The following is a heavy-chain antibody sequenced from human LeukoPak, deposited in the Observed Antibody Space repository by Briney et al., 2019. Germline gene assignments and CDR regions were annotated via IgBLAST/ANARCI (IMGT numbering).Heavy chain of an antibody. D-gene: IGHD3-3*02. CDR2: IIPIYGTP. CDR3: ARGKLGYYYYHMDA. J-gene: IGHJ6*03. CDR1: GGTLSGYA. Sequence: SVKVSCKASGGTLSGYAISWVRQAPGQGLEWVGGIIPIYGTPHSAQKFQGRVTITTDESTSTAFMDLSSLRSEDTAVYYCARGKLGYYYYHMDAWGKRTTVTVSS. V-gene: IGHV1-69*05.